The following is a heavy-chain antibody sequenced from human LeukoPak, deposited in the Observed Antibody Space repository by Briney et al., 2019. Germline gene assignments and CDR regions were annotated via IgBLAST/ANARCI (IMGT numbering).Heavy chain of an antibody. Sequence: ASVKISCKASGYTFTDYYMHWVQQAPGKGLEWMGRVDPEDGETIYAEKFQGRVTITADTSTDTAYMELSSLRSEDTAVYYCARGPPPGISSGWYVDYWGQGTLVTVSS. CDR1: GYTFTDYY. V-gene: IGHV1-69-2*01. CDR3: ARGPPPGISSGWYVDY. J-gene: IGHJ4*02. CDR2: VDPEDGET. D-gene: IGHD6-19*01.